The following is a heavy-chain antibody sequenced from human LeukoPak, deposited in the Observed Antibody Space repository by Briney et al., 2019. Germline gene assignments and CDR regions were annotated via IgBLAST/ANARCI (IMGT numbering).Heavy chain of an antibody. D-gene: IGHD3-10*01. V-gene: IGHV1-69*04. CDR1: GGTFSNFV. Sequence: SVKVSCKASGGTFSNFVFSWVRQAPGQGLEWMGRITPMLGTANYTQQFQGRITITADKSTRTTYMELSSLRSEDTAVYFCARAGVGYFDSWGQATLVTVSS. CDR3: ARAGVGYFDS. J-gene: IGHJ4*02. CDR2: ITPMLGTA.